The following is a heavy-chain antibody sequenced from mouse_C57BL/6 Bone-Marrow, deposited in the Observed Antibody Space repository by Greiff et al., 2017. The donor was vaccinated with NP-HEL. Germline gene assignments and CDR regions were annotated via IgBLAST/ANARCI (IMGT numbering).Heavy chain of an antibody. CDR1: GFTFSSYA. D-gene: IGHD2-2*01. CDR2: ISDGGSYT. J-gene: IGHJ2*01. CDR3: ARDQGFTMVTTEYYFDY. V-gene: IGHV5-4*01. Sequence: EVQRVESGGGLVKPGGSLKLSCAASGFTFSSYAMSWVRQTPEKRLEWVATISDGGSYTYYPDNVKGRFTISRDNAKNNLYLQMSHLKSEDTAMYYCARDQGFTMVTTEYYFDYWGQGTTLTVSS.